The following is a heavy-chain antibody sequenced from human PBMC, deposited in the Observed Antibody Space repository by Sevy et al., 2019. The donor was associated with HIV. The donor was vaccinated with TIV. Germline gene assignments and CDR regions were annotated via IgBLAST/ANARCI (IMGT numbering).Heavy chain of an antibody. CDR1: VFTFSSYA. CDR3: ARGGTFDYGDYGNDY. Sequence: GGSLRLSCAASVFTFSSYAMHWVRQAPGKGLEWVAVISYDGSNKYYADSVKGRFTISRDNSKNTLYLQMNSLRAEDTAVYYCARGGTFDYGDYGNDYWGQGTLVTVSS. D-gene: IGHD4-17*01. J-gene: IGHJ4*02. CDR2: ISYDGSNK. V-gene: IGHV3-30-3*01.